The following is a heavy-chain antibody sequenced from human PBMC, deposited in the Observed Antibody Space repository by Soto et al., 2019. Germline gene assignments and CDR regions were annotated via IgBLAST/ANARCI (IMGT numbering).Heavy chain of an antibody. D-gene: IGHD6-13*01. J-gene: IGHJ3*02. CDR1: GGSISSYY. CDR3: ARGRQKLVNHDAFDI. V-gene: IGHV4-59*01. Sequence: QVQLQESGPGLVKPSETLSLTCTVSGGSISSYYWSWIRQPPGKGLEWIGYIYYSGSTNYNPSLKSRVTLSVDTSKNQFSLKLSSVTAADTDVYYCARGRQKLVNHDAFDIWGQGTMVTVSS. CDR2: IYYSGST.